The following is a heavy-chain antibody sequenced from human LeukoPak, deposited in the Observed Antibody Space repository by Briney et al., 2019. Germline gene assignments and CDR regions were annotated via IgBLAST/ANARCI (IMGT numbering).Heavy chain of an antibody. Sequence: GGSLRLSCAASGFTFDDYAMHWVRQAPGKGLEWVSGICWNSGSIGYADSVKGRFTISRDNAKNSLYLQMNSLRAEDTALYYCAKDLTAAGKGPADYWGQGTLVTVSS. CDR3: AKDLTAAGKGPADY. CDR1: GFTFDDYA. J-gene: IGHJ4*02. CDR2: ICWNSGSI. D-gene: IGHD6-13*01. V-gene: IGHV3-9*01.